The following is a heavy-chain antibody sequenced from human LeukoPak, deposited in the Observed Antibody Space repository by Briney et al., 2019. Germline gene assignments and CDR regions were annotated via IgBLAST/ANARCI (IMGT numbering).Heavy chain of an antibody. CDR2: IYSGGSR. CDR1: GFTFTRNY. Sequence: GGSLRLSCAASGFTFTRNYMNWVRQAPGKGLEWVSGIYSGGSRDYSATVRDRFTISRDNTKSTIYLQMNSLRVEDTAVYYCSRGAGMRDWGQGTLVTVSS. J-gene: IGHJ4*02. V-gene: IGHV3-66*01. CDR3: SRGAGMRD.